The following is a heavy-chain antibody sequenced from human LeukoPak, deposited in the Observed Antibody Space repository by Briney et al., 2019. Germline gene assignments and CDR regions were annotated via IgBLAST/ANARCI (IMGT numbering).Heavy chain of an antibody. V-gene: IGHV3-23*01. CDR1: GFTFSSYA. J-gene: IGHJ4*02. CDR2: ISGSGGST. CDR3: ASALGVHGSGSLDY. Sequence: GGSLRLSCAASGFTFSSYAMSWVRQAPGKGLEWVSAISGSGGSTYYADSVKGRFTISRDNSKNTLYLQMNSLRAEDTAVYYCASALGVHGSGSLDYWGQGTLVTVSS. D-gene: IGHD3-10*01.